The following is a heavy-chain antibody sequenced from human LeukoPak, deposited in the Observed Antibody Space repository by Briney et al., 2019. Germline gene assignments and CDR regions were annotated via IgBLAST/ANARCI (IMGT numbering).Heavy chain of an antibody. V-gene: IGHV1-18*01. Sequence: ASVKVSCKASGYTFTSYGISWVRQAPGQGLEWMGWISAYNGNPNYAQKLQGRVTMTTDTSTSTAYMELRSLRSDDTAVYYCARDAGTVVVPAAIGLLGYWGQGTLVTVSS. D-gene: IGHD2-2*02. CDR1: GYTFTSYG. J-gene: IGHJ4*02. CDR2: ISAYNGNP. CDR3: ARDAGTVVVPAAIGLLGY.